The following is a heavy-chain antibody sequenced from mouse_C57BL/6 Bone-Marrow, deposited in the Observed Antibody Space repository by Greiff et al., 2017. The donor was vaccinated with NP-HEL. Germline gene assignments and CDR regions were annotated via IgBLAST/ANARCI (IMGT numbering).Heavy chain of an antibody. Sequence: QVQLQQPGAELVKPGASVKLSCKASGYTFTSYWMHWVKQRPGQGLEWIGMIHPNSGSTNYNEKFKSKATLTVDKSSSTAYMQLSSLTSEYSAVYYCASGGYYPSMDSWGQGTSVTVSS. CDR3: ASGGYYPSMDS. CDR2: IHPNSGST. J-gene: IGHJ4*01. D-gene: IGHD2-3*01. CDR1: GYTFTSYW. V-gene: IGHV1-64*01.